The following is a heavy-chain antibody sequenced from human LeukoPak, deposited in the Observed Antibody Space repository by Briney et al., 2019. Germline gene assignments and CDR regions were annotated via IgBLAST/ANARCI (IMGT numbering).Heavy chain of an antibody. D-gene: IGHD6-6*01. CDR2: THYGSGWIN. Sequence: SQTLSLTCAISGDSVSRNDAAWNWIRQSPSRGLEWLGRTHYGSGWINDYAVSLGSRIVVSADTSKNQFSLQLNSVTPEDTAVYYCARGRRVYYGTDVWGQGTTVTVSS. V-gene: IGHV6-1*01. J-gene: IGHJ6*02. CDR1: GDSVSRNDAA. CDR3: ARGRRVYYGTDV.